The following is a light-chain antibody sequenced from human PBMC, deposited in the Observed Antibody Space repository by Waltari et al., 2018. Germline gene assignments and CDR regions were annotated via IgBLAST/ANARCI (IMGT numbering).Light chain of an antibody. CDR2: AAA. Sequence: DIQMTQSPSSVSASVGARVTITFRASQGISSSLAWYQQKPGKVPNLLIYAAASLQSGVPSRFSGSGSGTDFTLTISSLQPEDSATYYCQQAKSFPLTFGPGTKVDIK. J-gene: IGKJ3*01. CDR1: QGISSS. V-gene: IGKV1-12*01. CDR3: QQAKSFPLT.